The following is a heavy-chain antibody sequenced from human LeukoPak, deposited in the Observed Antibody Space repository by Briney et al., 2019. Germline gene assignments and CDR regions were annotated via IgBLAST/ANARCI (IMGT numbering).Heavy chain of an antibody. CDR2: IYYSGST. J-gene: IGHJ4*02. V-gene: IGHV4-39*07. CDR3: ARGPYSSGWSDY. Sequence: PSETLSLTCTVSGGSISSSSYYWGWIRQPPGKGLEWIGSIYYSGSTYYNPSLKSRVTISVDTSKNQFSLKLSSVTAADTAVYYCARGPYSSGWSDYWGQGTLVTVSS. CDR1: GGSISSSSYY. D-gene: IGHD6-19*01.